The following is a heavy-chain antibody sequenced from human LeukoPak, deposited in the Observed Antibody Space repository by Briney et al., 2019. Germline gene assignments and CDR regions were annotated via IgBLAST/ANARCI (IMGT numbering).Heavy chain of an antibody. D-gene: IGHD4-11*01. CDR3: RVTTNEGLDY. CDR2: IYTSGST. CDR1: GGSISGYY. V-gene: IGHV4-4*07. Sequence: SETLSLTCTVSGGSISGYYWSWIRQPAGKGLEWIGRIYTSGSTNYNPSLKSRVTMSVDTSKNQFSLKLSSVTAADTAVYYCRVTTNEGLDYWGQGTLVTVSS. J-gene: IGHJ4*02.